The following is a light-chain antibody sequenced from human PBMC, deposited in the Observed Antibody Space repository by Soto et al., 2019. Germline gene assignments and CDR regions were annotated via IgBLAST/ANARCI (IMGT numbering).Light chain of an antibody. CDR1: QSISSW. CDR2: KTS. V-gene: IGKV1-5*03. CDR3: QQYKSFSLT. Sequence: DIQMTQSPSTLSASVGDRVTITCRASQSISSWLAWYQQKPGKAPKLLIYKTSNLDSGVPSRFSGSGAGTEFSLTISSLQPDDFATYYCQQYKSFSLTFGGGNRVEVK. J-gene: IGKJ4*01.